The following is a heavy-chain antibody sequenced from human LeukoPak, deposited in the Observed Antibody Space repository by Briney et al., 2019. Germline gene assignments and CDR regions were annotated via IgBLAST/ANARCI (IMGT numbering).Heavy chain of an antibody. CDR1: GGPFRGFF. CDR2: IFHSGST. J-gene: IGHJ6*03. D-gene: IGHD3-10*01. CDR3: ARVYGSVNYYMDV. Sequence: SETLSLTCAVYGGPFRGFFWGWIRQPPGKGLEWIGTIFHSGSTHYHPSLNSRITISLDTSKNQFSLNLSSVTAADTAVYYCARVYGSVNYYMDVWGKGTSVTVSS. V-gene: IGHV4-34*12.